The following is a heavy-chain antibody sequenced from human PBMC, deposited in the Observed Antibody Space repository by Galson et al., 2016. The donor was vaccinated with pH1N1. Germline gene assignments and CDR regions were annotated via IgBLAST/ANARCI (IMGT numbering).Heavy chain of an antibody. CDR1: GFTFTDYY. V-gene: IGHV3-11*06. CDR3: ARNGRYGHCGGGNCYPAEDFQY. Sequence: SLRLSCAASGFTFTDYYMSWIRQAPGKGLEWIAYISCSGSYINYADSVKGRFTVSRDHANRSLWLQLNSLTVEDTAVYFCARNGRYGHCGGGNCYPAEDFQYWGRGTLVSVSS. CDR2: ISCSGSYI. D-gene: IGHD2-15*01. J-gene: IGHJ1*01.